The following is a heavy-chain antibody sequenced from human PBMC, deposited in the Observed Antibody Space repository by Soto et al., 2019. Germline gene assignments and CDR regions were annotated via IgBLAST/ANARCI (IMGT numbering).Heavy chain of an antibody. Sequence: EVQLVESGGGVVQPGGSLRLSCAASGFTFSSYWMYWVRQTPGKGLVCISRINSDGTRTTYADSVKGRFTISRDNAKNTVYLQMNSLRPEDTTVYYCARAFRCVGGNDCESPFDYWGQGALVTVSS. D-gene: IGHD2-21*02. CDR1: GFTFSSYW. CDR3: ARAFRCVGGNDCESPFDY. CDR2: INSDGTRT. V-gene: IGHV3-74*01. J-gene: IGHJ4*02.